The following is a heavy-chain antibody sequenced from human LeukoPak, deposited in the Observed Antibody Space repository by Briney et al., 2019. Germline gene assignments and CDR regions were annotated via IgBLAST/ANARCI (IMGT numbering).Heavy chain of an antibody. V-gene: IGHV1-3*01. Sequence: ASVKVSCKTSGYTFTTHAIHWVRQAPGQRLEWMGWINAGNGNTRYSQKLQGRVTITRDTSANTVYMELSSLRSGDTAVYYCARDDWNYKFTIHSYYYGMDVWGQGTTVTVSS. CDR1: GYTFTTHA. CDR3: ARDDWNYKFTIHSYYYGMDV. CDR2: INAGNGNT. D-gene: IGHD1-7*01. J-gene: IGHJ6*02.